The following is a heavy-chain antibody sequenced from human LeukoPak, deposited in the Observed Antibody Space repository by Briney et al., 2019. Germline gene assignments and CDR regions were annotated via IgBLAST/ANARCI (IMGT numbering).Heavy chain of an antibody. J-gene: IGHJ4*02. D-gene: IGHD3-22*01. V-gene: IGHV3-21*01. CDR3: ATPPVRRNYYDSSGFVDY. CDR2: ISSSSSYI. CDR1: GFTFSSYS. Sequence: GGSLRLSCAASGFTFSSYSMNWVRQAPGKGLEWVSSISSSSSYIYYADSVKGRLTIARDNAKNSLYLQMNSLRAEDTAVYYCATPPVRRNYYDSSGFVDYWGQGTLVTVSS.